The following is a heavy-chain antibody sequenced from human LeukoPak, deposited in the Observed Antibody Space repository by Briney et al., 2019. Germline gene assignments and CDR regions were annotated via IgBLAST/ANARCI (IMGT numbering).Heavy chain of an antibody. J-gene: IGHJ4*02. Sequence: VXXINFVVTATYYADSVNSPFTISRDNANNTLYLQMNSLRAEDTAVYYCARPYCYDTIGYRPRFDYWGQGTLVTVSS. V-gene: IGHV3-74*01. D-gene: IGHD3-22*01. CDR3: ARPYCYDTIGYRPRFDY. CDR2: INFVVTAT.